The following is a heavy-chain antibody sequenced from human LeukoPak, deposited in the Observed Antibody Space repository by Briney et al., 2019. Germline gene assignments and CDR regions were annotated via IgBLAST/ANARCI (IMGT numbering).Heavy chain of an antibody. V-gene: IGHV1-2*02. CDR3: ARMPQIYCSGGSCYSGWFDP. Sequence: ASVKVSCKASGYTFTGYYMHWVRQAPGQGLEWMGWIDPNSGGTNYAQKFQGRVTMTRDTSTSTAYMELSRLRSDDTAVYYCARMPQIYCSGGSCYSGWFDPWGQGTLVTVSS. CDR1: GYTFTGYY. D-gene: IGHD2-15*01. J-gene: IGHJ5*02. CDR2: IDPNSGGT.